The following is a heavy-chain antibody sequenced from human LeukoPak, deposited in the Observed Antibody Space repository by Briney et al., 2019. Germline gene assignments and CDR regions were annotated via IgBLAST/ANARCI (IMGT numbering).Heavy chain of an antibody. J-gene: IGHJ3*02. V-gene: IGHV4-59*08. CDR1: GGSISSYY. Sequence: SVTLSLTCTVSGGSISSYYWSWIRQPPGKGLEWIGYIYYSGSTNYNPSLKSRVTISVDTSKNQFSLKLSSVTAADTAVYYCARREYCSGGTCYLAFDIWGQGTMVTVSS. D-gene: IGHD2-15*01. CDR2: IYYSGST. CDR3: ARREYCSGGTCYLAFDI.